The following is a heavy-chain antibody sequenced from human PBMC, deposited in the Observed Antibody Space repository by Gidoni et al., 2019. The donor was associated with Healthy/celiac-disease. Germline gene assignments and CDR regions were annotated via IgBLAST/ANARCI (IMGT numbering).Heavy chain of an antibody. V-gene: IGHV4-39*07. J-gene: IGHJ4*02. CDR1: GGSISSSSYY. D-gene: IGHD3-22*01. Sequence: QLQLQESGPGLVKPSETLSLTCTVSGGSISSSSYYWGWIRQPPGKGLEWIGSIYYSGSTYYNPSLKSRVTISVDTSKNQFSLKLSSVTAADTAVYYCAGAPYDSSGYYYPIRYVFDYWGQGTLVTVSS. CDR2: IYYSGST. CDR3: AGAPYDSSGYYYPIRYVFDY.